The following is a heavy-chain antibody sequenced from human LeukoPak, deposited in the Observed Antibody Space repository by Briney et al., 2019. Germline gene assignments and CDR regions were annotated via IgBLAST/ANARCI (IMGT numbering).Heavy chain of an antibody. J-gene: IGHJ3*02. D-gene: IGHD4-23*01. CDR1: GFTFSSYG. V-gene: IGHV3-30*02. CDR2: IRYDGGSK. CDR3: LTIVETPIDAFDI. Sequence: GGSLRLSCAASGFTFSSYGMHWVRQAPGKGLEWVAFIRYDGGSKYYADSVKGRFTISKDNSNNTLYLQMNSLRAEDTAVYYCLTIVETPIDAFDIWGQGAMVTVPS.